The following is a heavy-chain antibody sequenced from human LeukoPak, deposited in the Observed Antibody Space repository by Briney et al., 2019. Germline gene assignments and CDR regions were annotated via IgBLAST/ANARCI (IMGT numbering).Heavy chain of an antibody. V-gene: IGHV4-59*01. CDR3: ARVWSSGADY. CDR1: GGSISSYY. D-gene: IGHD2-15*01. J-gene: IGHJ4*02. CDR2: IYYSGST. Sequence: SETLSLTCTVSGGSISSYYWSWIRQPPGKGLEWIGYIYYSGSTNYNPSLKSRATISVDTSKNQFSLKLSSVTAADTAVYYCARVWSSGADYWGQGTLVTVSS.